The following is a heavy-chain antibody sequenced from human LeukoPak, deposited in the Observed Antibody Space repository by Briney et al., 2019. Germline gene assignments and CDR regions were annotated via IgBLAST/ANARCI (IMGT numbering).Heavy chain of an antibody. J-gene: IGHJ4*02. CDR3: ASDGCIGGGTLDG. CDR1: GFTFSNYG. Sequence: GGSLRLSCAASGFTFSNYGVAWVPQAPGEGLEWSTNIAVVGHNPHYPASVEGRSTITRQDSNNALHLQLNGLRAEDTAIHYCASDGCIGGGTLDGRGQGTLVTVSS. CDR2: IAVVGHNP. D-gene: IGHD2-15*01. V-gene: IGHV3-23*01.